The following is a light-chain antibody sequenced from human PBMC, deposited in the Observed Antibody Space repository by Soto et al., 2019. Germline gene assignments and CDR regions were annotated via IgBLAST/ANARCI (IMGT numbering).Light chain of an antibody. Sequence: PPNWSVSVRDRVTIACRDSQSISHFLAWYQQKPGKVPKLLIYDASNLGSGVQPRISDSGARTAFTLTFTGLQTYHLTSHSFQQSTRYSRAVGRGTRLEIK. CDR1: QSISHF. CDR2: DAS. V-gene: IGKV1-5*01. CDR3: QQSTRYSRA. J-gene: IGKJ5*01.